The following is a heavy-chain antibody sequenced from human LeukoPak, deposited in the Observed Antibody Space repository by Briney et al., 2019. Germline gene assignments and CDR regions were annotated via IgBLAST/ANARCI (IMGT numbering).Heavy chain of an antibody. CDR1: GYTFTSYG. V-gene: IGHV1-8*02. CDR3: ARIHYDYVWGTYRYTRFDP. Sequence: ASVKVSCKASGYTFTSYGINWVRQAPGQGLEWMGWMNPNSGQTGSAQNFQGRLTMTRNTSISTVYMELSSLRSEDTAVYYCARIHYDYVWGTYRYTRFDPWGQGTLVIVSS. D-gene: IGHD3-16*02. CDR2: MNPNSGQT. J-gene: IGHJ5*02.